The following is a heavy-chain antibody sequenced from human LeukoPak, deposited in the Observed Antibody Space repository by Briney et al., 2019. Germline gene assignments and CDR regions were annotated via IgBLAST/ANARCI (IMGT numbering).Heavy chain of an antibody. CDR2: ISYDGSNK. CDR3: AKEVWIQLWFFGWSYFDY. Sequence: GGSLRLSCAASGFTFSSYAMHWVRQAPGKGLEWVAVISYDGSNKYYADSVKGRFTISRDNSKNTLYLQMNSLRAEDTAVYYCAKEVWIQLWFFGWSYFDYWGQGTLVTVSS. J-gene: IGHJ4*02. CDR1: GFTFSSYA. D-gene: IGHD5-18*01. V-gene: IGHV3-30*04.